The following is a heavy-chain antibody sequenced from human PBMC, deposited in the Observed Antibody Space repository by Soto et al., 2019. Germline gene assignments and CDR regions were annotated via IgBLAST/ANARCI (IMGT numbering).Heavy chain of an antibody. J-gene: IGHJ4*02. V-gene: IGHV4-59*01. CDR1: GGSIYSYY. CDR3: ARSPYHYYDILTGPYFDF. Sequence: SETLSLTCTVSGGSIYSYYWSWIRQPPGKGLEWIGYIYYSGTTNYNPSLKSRVTISLDTSKNQFSLKLTSVTAADTAVYYCARSPYHYYDILTGPYFDFWGQGTLVTGSS. D-gene: IGHD3-9*01. CDR2: IYYSGTT.